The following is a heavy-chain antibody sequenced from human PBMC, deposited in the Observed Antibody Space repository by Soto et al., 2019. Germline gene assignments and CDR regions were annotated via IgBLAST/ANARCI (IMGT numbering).Heavy chain of an antibody. Sequence: EVHVLESGGGLVQPGGSLRLSCAASGFTFAGYSTMSWVRQAPGKGLECVSSISGSGGSTYYADSVKGRFTISRDKSKNTLYLHKNALSAEDTPFYYCAKDRGGFAGGWEYFDYWGQGALVTVSS. V-gene: IGHV3-23*01. CDR1: GFTFAGYST. D-gene: IGHD6-19*01. CDR2: ISGSGGST. J-gene: IGHJ4*02. CDR3: AKDRGGFAGGWEYFDY.